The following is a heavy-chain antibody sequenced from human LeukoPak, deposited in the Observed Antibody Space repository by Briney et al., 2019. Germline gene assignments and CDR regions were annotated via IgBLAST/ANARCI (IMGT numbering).Heavy chain of an antibody. CDR2: MNPNSGNT. CDR1: GYTFTSYD. D-gene: IGHD6-19*01. CDR3: ARGSSGWPDY. V-gene: IGHV1-8*01. Sequence: ASVTVSCKPSGYTFTSYDINWVRQATGQVLAWMGWMNPNSGNTGYAQKFQGRVTMTRNTSISTAYMELSSLRSEDTAVYYCARGSSGWPDYWGQGTLVTVSS. J-gene: IGHJ4*02.